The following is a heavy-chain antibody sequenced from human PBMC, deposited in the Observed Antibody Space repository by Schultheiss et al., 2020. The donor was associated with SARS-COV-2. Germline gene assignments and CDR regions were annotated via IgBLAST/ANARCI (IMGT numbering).Heavy chain of an antibody. J-gene: IGHJ6*02. Sequence: SETLSLTCTVSNDSVSGYYWSWIRQPPGKGLEWIGYVYYSGSTNYNPSLKSRVTISVDTSKNQFSLKLSSVTAADTAVYYCARERRYCSSTSCYLYYYYYGMDVWGQGTTVTVSS. CDR1: NDSVSGYY. CDR2: VYYSGST. CDR3: ARERRYCSSTSCYLYYYYYGMDV. D-gene: IGHD2-2*01. V-gene: IGHV4-59*02.